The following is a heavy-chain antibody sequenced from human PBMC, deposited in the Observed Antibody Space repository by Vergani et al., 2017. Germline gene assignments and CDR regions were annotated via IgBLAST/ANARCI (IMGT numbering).Heavy chain of an antibody. CDR3: AKHFRGWGIDY. Sequence: QVQLVESGGGVVQRGGSLRLSCAMSGFTLSNYDMQWIRQVPGKGLEFVAFIQFDGSNQYYADSVKGRFTLSRDSSKNTLYLQMNSLRTDDTATYYCAKHFRGWGIDYWGQGTQVIVSS. J-gene: IGHJ4*02. CDR2: IQFDGSNQ. D-gene: IGHD3-16*01. V-gene: IGHV3-30*02. CDR1: GFTLSNYD.